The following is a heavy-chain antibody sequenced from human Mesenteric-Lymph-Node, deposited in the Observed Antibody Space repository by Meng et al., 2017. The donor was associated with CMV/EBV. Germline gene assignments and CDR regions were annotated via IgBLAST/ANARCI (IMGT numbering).Heavy chain of an antibody. J-gene: IGHJ3*02. V-gene: IGHV3-23*01. CDR3: ARSQYQLPNAFDI. Sequence: GGSLISCAASGFTFSTYAMSWVRQAPGKGLEWVSGVSDNGGSTYYADSVKGRFTISRDNSENTLYLQMNSLRAEDTAVYYCARSQYQLPNAFDIWGQGTMVTVSS. D-gene: IGHD2-2*01. CDR1: GFTFSTYA. CDR2: VSDNGGST.